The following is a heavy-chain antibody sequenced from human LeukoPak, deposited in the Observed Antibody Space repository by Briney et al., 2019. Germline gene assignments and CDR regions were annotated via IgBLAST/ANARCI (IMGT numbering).Heavy chain of an antibody. CDR3: AREVREYYYYYMDV. Sequence: ASVKVSCKASGYTFTSYGIIWVRQAPRQGLEWMGWISAYNGNTNYAQKLQGRVTMTTDTSTSTAYMELRSLRSDDTAVYYCAREVREYYYYYMDVWGKGTTVTVSS. CDR2: ISAYNGNT. CDR1: GYTFTSYG. J-gene: IGHJ6*03. V-gene: IGHV1-18*01. D-gene: IGHD1-26*01.